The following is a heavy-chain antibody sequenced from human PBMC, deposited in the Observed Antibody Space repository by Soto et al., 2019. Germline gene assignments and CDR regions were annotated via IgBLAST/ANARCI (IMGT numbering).Heavy chain of an antibody. J-gene: IGHJ4*02. Sequence: QLQLRQGGEGRLKPSGPLSPTSAVKVGSLGGTSGAWTRRPPGKGRGWIGEVDHSGSTNYNPSLKSRVTISVDTSKNQFSLKLSSVTAADTAVYYCARGRKEYSSSWYVDWGQGTLVTVSS. CDR3: ARGRKEYSSSWYVD. D-gene: IGHD6-13*01. V-gene: IGHV4-34*01. CDR1: VGSLGGTS. CDR2: VDHSGST.